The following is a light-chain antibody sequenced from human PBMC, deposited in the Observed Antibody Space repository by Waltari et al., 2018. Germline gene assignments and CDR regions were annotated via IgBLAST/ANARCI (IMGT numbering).Light chain of an antibody. CDR2: KVS. CDR1: EGSVYTDGHTY. V-gene: IGKV2-30*01. CDR3: MQATHWPIT. Sequence: EVVMTQSPLPPPVTRGQPASISCRSTEGSVYTDGHTYLNGCHQRPGQSPRRLIYKVSKRDSGVPDRFSGYGAGTDFTLRISRVQAEDVGIYFCMQATHWPITFGQGTRLEIK. J-gene: IGKJ5*01.